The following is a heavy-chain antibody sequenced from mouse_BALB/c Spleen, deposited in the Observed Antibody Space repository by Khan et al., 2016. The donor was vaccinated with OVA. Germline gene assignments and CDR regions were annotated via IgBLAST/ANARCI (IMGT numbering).Heavy chain of an antibody. CDR3: ARRDDGYPGGYFDV. Sequence: QVQLKQSGPGLVAPSQSLSITCTVSGFSLTSYSVHWVRQPPGKGLEWLGVIWADGGTNYNSALMSRLSITKDNFKSQVFLKMNSLQSDDTAIYYCARRDDGYPGGYFDVWGAGTTVIVSS. D-gene: IGHD2-3*01. CDR2: IWADGGT. J-gene: IGHJ1*01. V-gene: IGHV2-9*02. CDR1: GFSLTSYS.